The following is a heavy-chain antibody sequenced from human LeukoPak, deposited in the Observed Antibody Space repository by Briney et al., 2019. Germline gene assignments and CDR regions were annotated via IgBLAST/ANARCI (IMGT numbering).Heavy chain of an antibody. Sequence: GGSLRLSCAVSGFTFDDYAMHWVRQAPGKGLEWVSGISWNSGSIGYADSVKGRFTISRDNAKSSLYLQMNSLRAEDTALYYCAKVDGYSYGYFDYWGQGTLVTVSS. D-gene: IGHD5-18*01. CDR3: AKVDGYSYGYFDY. J-gene: IGHJ4*02. CDR1: GFTFDDYA. CDR2: ISWNSGSI. V-gene: IGHV3-9*01.